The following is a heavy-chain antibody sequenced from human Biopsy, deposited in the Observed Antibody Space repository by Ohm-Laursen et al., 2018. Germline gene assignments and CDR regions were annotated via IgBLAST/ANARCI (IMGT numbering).Heavy chain of an antibody. Sequence: SETLSLTCDVSGYSIGRGYYWGWIRQSPGKGLEWIGEIFHTGTTHYNPSLKSRVIISADTSKNQFSLKLSSVTAADTAMYYCAAYYYDSSGYFYAFHYWGQGTLVTVSS. CDR1: GYSIGRGYY. CDR3: AAYYYDSSGYFYAFHY. D-gene: IGHD3-22*01. J-gene: IGHJ4*02. V-gene: IGHV4-38-2*01. CDR2: IFHTGTT.